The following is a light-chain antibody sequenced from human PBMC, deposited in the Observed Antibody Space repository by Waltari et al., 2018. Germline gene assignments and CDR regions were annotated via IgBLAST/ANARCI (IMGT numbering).Light chain of an antibody. CDR1: QSLSYSPNNKNY. CDR3: QQYYDIPRT. CDR2: WAS. J-gene: IGKJ1*01. V-gene: IGKV4-1*01. Sequence: DIVMTQSPDSLAVSLGERATINCKSSQSLSYSPNNKNYLGWFQKRTGQPPKLLICWASTRESGVPDRFSGSGSGTDFTLTITSLQAEDVAVYYCQQYYDIPRTFGQGTKVEIK.